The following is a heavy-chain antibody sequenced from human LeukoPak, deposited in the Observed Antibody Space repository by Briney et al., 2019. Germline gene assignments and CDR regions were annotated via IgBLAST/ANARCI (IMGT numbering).Heavy chain of an antibody. Sequence: PGGSLRLSCAASGFTFSSHWMHWVRQAPGKGLVWVSRINSDGSTTTYADSVKGRFTISRDNANNTLYLQMDSLRAEDTAVYYCANSYYYDSSGYRLDYWGQGTLVTVSS. V-gene: IGHV3-74*01. CDR1: GFTFSSHW. J-gene: IGHJ4*02. CDR3: ANSYYYDSSGYRLDY. CDR2: INSDGSTT. D-gene: IGHD3-22*01.